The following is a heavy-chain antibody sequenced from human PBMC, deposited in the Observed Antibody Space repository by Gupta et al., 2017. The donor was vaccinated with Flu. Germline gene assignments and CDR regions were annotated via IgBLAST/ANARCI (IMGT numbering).Heavy chain of an antibody. CDR3: ARIRGGVEMATTPPHYYYGMDV. Sequence: QVTLKESGPVLVKPTETLTLTCTVSGFSLSNARMGVSWIRQPPGKALEWLAHIFSNDEKSYSTSLKSRLTISKDTSKSQVVLTMTNMDPVDTATYYCARIRGGVEMATTPPHYYYGMDVWGQGTTVTVSS. V-gene: IGHV2-26*01. CDR1: GFSLSNARMG. CDR2: IFSNDEK. J-gene: IGHJ6*02. D-gene: IGHD5-12*01.